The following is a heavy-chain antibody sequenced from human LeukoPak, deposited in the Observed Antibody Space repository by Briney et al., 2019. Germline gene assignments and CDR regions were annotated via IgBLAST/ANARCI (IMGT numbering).Heavy chain of an antibody. D-gene: IGHD3-16*02. J-gene: IGHJ4*02. CDR2: ISAYNGNT. Sequence: GASVKVSCKASGFTFTNYGITWVRQAPGQGLEWVGWISAYNGNTNYAQKFEGRVTMTTDTSTSTAYMELRSLRSDDTAVYYCARGGPDWSLRDYVWGSYRSTFDYWGQGTLVTVSS. V-gene: IGHV1-18*04. CDR1: GFTFTNYG. CDR3: ARGGPDWSLRDYVWGSYRSTFDY.